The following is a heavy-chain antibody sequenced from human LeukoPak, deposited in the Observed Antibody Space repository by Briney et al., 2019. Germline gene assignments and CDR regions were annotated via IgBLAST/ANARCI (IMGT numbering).Heavy chain of an antibody. CDR3: ARDNTLTSSPDAFDF. CDR2: ITNNGST. V-gene: IGHV4-31*03. J-gene: IGHJ3*01. CDR1: VLSIPSRVFS. D-gene: IGHD6-6*01. Sequence: SETLSLTCKVSVLSIPSRVFSWSSLRQHPGKGLERIEHITNNGSTSYNPSLKRRLTIARDTSKNQCSLELRFATAADTALYYCARDNTLTSSPDAFDFWGQGTLVTVSS.